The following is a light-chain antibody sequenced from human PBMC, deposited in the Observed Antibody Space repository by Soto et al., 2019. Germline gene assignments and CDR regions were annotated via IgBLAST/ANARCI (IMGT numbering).Light chain of an antibody. V-gene: IGKV1-39*01. Sequence: DIQMTQSPSSLSASVGDRVTIACRASQSISNSLNWYQQKPGKAPKLLIYAASSLRSGVPSRFSGSGSGTDFTLTISSLQPEDFATYHCHQSYSSPQTFGQGTKVEIK. J-gene: IGKJ1*01. CDR1: QSISNS. CDR2: AAS. CDR3: HQSYSSPQT.